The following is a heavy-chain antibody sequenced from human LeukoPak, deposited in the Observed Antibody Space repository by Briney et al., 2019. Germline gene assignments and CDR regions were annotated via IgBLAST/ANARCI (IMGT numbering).Heavy chain of an antibody. CDR3: TRTRQAYGLDQ. CDR1: GFTFTNYW. J-gene: IGHJ4*02. Sequence: GGSLRLSCAVSGFTFTNYWMGWVRQAPGKGLVWVSRINGDGSRTIYADSVKGRFTISRDNAKNTLYLQMNSLRVDDPAVYYCTRTRQAYGLDQWGQGNLVTVSS. D-gene: IGHD3-10*01. V-gene: IGHV3-74*01. CDR2: INGDGSRT.